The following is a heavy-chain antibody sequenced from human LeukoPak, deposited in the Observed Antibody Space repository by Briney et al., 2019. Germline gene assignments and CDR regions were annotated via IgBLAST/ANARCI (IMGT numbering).Heavy chain of an antibody. CDR2: ISYDGSNK. V-gene: IGHV3-30*03. Sequence: GSLRLSCAASGFTFSSYGMHWVRQAPGKGLEWVAVISYDGSNKYYADSVKGRFTISRDKSKNTLYLQMNSLRVEDTAVYYCARGAPENYYDSSGYYEYFQYWGQGTLVTVSS. D-gene: IGHD3-22*01. CDR3: ARGAPENYYDSSGYYEYFQY. CDR1: GFTFSSYG. J-gene: IGHJ1*01.